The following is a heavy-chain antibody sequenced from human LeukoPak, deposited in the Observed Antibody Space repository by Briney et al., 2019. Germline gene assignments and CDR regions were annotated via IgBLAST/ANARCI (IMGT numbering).Heavy chain of an antibody. CDR1: GFTFSSYE. J-gene: IGHJ6*03. D-gene: IGHD6-13*01. V-gene: IGHV3-48*03. CDR3: AKDATAVPGTVYMDV. Sequence: GGSLRLSCAASGFTFSSYEMNWVRQAPGRGLEWVSYISSSGSTIYYADSVKGRFTISRDNAKNSVYLQMTSLRAEDTALYYCAKDATAVPGTVYMDVWGKGTTVTISS. CDR2: ISSSGSTI.